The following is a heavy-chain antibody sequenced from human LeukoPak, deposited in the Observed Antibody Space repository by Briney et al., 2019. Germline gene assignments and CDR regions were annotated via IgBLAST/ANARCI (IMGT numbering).Heavy chain of an antibody. Sequence: ASVKVSCKASGYTFTSYYMHWVRQAPGQGLEWMGIINPSGGSTSYAQKFQGRVTMTRDMSTSTDYMELSSLRSEDTAVYYCARAGGQRAFDIWGQGTMVTVSS. J-gene: IGHJ3*02. CDR2: INPSGGST. D-gene: IGHD2-8*02. CDR3: ARAGGQRAFDI. V-gene: IGHV1-46*01. CDR1: GYTFTSYY.